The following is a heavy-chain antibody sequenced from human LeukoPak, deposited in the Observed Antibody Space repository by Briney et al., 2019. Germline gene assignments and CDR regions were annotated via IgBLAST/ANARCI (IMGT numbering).Heavy chain of an antibody. CDR1: GFTFSNCA. CDR2: ILYDGSEQ. V-gene: IGHV3-30-3*01. J-gene: IGHJ4*02. CDR3: ARESSGSGSSVDY. D-gene: IGHD1-26*01. Sequence: PGGSLRLSCGASGFTFSNCAMHWVRQALGKGLEWVAVILYDGSEQFYADSVKGRFIISRDNSKNTLHLQMNSLRDEDTAVYYCARESSGSGSSVDYWGQGTLVIVSS.